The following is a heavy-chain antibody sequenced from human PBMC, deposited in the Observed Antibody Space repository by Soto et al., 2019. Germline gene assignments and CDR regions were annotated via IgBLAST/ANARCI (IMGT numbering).Heavy chain of an antibody. CDR3: VRDLNGSGDY. V-gene: IGHV4-59*01. CDR1: GGSTTSDY. J-gene: IGHJ4*02. D-gene: IGHD3-10*01. Sequence: PSVTRPRTCTVSGGSTTSDYWSWIRQPPGKGLEWLGHIFHSLGAKYNPSLGSRGTISLDTSKNQLSLSLRSVTAADTAIYFCVRDLNGSGDYWGEGTLVTDSS. CDR2: IFHSLGA.